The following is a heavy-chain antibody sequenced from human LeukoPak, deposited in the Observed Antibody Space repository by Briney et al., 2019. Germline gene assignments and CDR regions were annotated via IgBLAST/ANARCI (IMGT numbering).Heavy chain of an antibody. Sequence: GGSLRLSCTASGFTFSIYAMSWVRQAPGKGLEWVSATSGSGDTTYYAESVKGRFTISRDNSKNTLYLQMNSLRAEDTAVYYCAKDRGYDSSGVYGYWGQGTLVTVSS. CDR3: AKDRGYDSSGVYGY. V-gene: IGHV3-23*01. J-gene: IGHJ4*02. CDR1: GFTFSIYA. D-gene: IGHD3-22*01. CDR2: TSGSGDTT.